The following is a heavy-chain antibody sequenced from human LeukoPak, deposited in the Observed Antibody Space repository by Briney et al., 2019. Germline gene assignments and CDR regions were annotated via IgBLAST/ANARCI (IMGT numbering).Heavy chain of an antibody. V-gene: IGHV4-39*01. J-gene: IGHJ4*02. CDR1: GGSISSSSYY. D-gene: IGHD3-9*01. Sequence: SETLSLTCTVTGGSISSSSYYWGWIRQPPGKGLEWIGSIYYSGSTYYNPSLKSRVTISVDTSKNQFSLKLSSVTAADTAVYYCARRYYDILTGYPLGYFDYWGQGTLVTVSS. CDR2: IYYSGST. CDR3: ARRYYDILTGYPLGYFDY.